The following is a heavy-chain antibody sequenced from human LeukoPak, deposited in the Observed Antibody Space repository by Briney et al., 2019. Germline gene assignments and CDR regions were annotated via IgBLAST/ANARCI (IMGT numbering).Heavy chain of an antibody. D-gene: IGHD3-10*01. V-gene: IGHV3-53*01. CDR3: AISYITMVRGVMDY. J-gene: IGHJ4*02. Sequence: GGSLRLSCATSGFTFSSYWMSWVRQAPGKGLEWVSVIYSGGSTYYADSVKGRFTISRDNSKNTLYLQMNSLRAEDTAVYYCAISYITMVRGVMDYWGQGTLVTVSS. CDR2: IYSGGST. CDR1: GFTFSSYW.